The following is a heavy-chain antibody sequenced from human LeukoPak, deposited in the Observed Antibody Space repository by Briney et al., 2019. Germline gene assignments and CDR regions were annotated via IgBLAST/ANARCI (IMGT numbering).Heavy chain of an antibody. CDR2: FYHSENT. D-gene: IGHD6-6*01. CDR1: GGSISSYY. Sequence: SETLSLTCTVSGGSISSYYWSWIRQPAGKGLEWLGCFYHSENTAYNPSLKSRVTISVDTSNNQFFLRLTSVTATDTAVYYCTRDGSSRSLATWGQGTLVTVSS. V-gene: IGHV4-59*01. J-gene: IGHJ5*02. CDR3: TRDGSSRSLAT.